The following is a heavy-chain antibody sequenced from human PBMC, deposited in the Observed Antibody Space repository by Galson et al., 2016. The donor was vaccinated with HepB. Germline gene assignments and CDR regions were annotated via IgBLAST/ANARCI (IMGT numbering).Heavy chain of an antibody. CDR2: IKQDGSEK. D-gene: IGHD4-23*01. CDR1: GFTFSSYW. V-gene: IGHV3-7*01. J-gene: IGHJ3*01. Sequence: SLRLSCAASGFTFSSYWMSWVRQAPGKGLEWVANIKQDGSEKSYVDSVKGRFTISRDNAKNSLHLQMNSLRAEDTAMYYCARGGAGGFDLWGQGTMVTVSS. CDR3: ARGGAGGFDL.